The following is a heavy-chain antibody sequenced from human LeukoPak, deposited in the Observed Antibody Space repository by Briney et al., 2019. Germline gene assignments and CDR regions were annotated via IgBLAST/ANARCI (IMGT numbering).Heavy chain of an antibody. CDR1: GGSFSGYY. CDR3: ARGGPQVPATAIVPLGY. V-gene: IGHV4-34*01. D-gene: IGHD2-2*01. J-gene: IGHJ4*02. CDR2: INHSGST. Sequence: SETLSLTCAVYGGSFSGYYWGWIRQPPGKGLEWIGEINHSGSTNYNPSLKSRVTISVDTSKNQFSLKLSSVTAADTAVYYCARGGPQVPATAIVPLGYWGQGTLVTVSS.